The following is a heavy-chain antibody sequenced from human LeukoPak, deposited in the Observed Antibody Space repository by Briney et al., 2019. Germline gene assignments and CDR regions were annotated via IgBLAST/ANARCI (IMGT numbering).Heavy chain of an antibody. CDR2: ISSKGDAT. Sequence: GGSLRLSCAASGFTFSDYAMSWVRQAPGKGLQWVSGISSKGDATYYTDFVKGRFTISRDNSKNTLYLQVNSLRAEDTAVYYCAKGGKWDVTPFDYWGQGTLVTVSS. V-gene: IGHV3-23*01. D-gene: IGHD1-26*01. CDR1: GFTFSDYA. J-gene: IGHJ4*02. CDR3: AKGGKWDVTPFDY.